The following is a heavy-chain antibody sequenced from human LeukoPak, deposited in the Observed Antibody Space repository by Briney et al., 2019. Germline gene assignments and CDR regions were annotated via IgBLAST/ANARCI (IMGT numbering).Heavy chain of an antibody. Sequence: GGSVKVSCKASGYTFTKYVVNWVRQAPGQRPEWMGWINAGNGDTKYSQNFQDRVTITRDTSANTAYMELSSLTSEDTALYYCARDDCGDTCYPGGYWGQGTLVTVSS. CDR2: INAGNGDT. CDR3: ARDDCGDTCYPGGY. V-gene: IGHV1-3*01. CDR1: GYTFTKYV. J-gene: IGHJ4*02. D-gene: IGHD2-21*01.